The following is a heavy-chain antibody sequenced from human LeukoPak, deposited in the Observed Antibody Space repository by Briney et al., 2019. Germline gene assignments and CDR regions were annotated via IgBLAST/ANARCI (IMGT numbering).Heavy chain of an antibody. CDR2: INNSGST. D-gene: IGHD6-13*01. Sequence: SETLSLTCAVYGDSFSGHYWSWIRQPPGKGLEWVGDINNSGSTNYNPSLKSRVTISVDTSKNQFSLKLSSVTAADTAVYYCARGLLGYSSSWYSYWGQGTLVTVSS. CDR1: GDSFSGHY. CDR3: ARGLLGYSSSWYSY. J-gene: IGHJ4*02. V-gene: IGHV4-34*01.